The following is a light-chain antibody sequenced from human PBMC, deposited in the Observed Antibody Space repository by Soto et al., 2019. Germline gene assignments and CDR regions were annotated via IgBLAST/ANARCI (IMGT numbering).Light chain of an antibody. V-gene: IGKV3-15*01. CDR1: QSVSSS. CDR2: GPS. CDR3: QQFNDWPWT. J-gene: IGKJ1*01. Sequence: EIVMTQSPATLSVSPGERATLSCRASQSVSSSLAWYQQKPGQTPRLLIYGPSTRATDIPARFSGSGSGTEFTLTISSLQSEDFAVYYCQQFNDWPWTFGQGTKVEIK.